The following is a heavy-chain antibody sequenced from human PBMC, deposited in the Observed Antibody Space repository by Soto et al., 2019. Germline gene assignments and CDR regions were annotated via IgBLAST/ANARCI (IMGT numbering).Heavy chain of an antibody. J-gene: IGHJ6*02. CDR2: MYYSGST. CDR1: DGYISSTSYY. CDR3: ARHSLMGSAVYGSGRYKVHSGMDV. D-gene: IGHD3-10*01. V-gene: IGHV4-39*01. Sequence: LETLPDRYTFSDGYISSTSYYWGWSRQPPGKGLEWIGSMYYSGSTYYKPSLQSRVSMSVDTSKNQYTLRLSSVTAADTAVYYCARHSLMGSAVYGSGRYKVHSGMDVWGQGTTVTVSS.